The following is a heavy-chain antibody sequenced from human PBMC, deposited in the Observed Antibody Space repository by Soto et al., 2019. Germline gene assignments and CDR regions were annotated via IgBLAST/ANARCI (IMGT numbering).Heavy chain of an antibody. CDR3: ARDPWGGAVDAIDI. Sequence: QVEFVQSGAEVKKPGASVKVSCKASGYSFTNYGIHWVRQAPGQRLEWMGWINGGNGNTKYSQKFQGRVTITRDTSASTAYMELSSLRSEDTAVYYCARDPWGGAVDAIDIWGQGTMVSVSS. CDR2: INGGNGNT. CDR1: GYSFTNYG. V-gene: IGHV1-3*01. J-gene: IGHJ3*02. D-gene: IGHD3-10*01.